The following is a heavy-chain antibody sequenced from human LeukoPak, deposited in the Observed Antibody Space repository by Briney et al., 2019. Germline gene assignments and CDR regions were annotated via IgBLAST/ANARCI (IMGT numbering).Heavy chain of an antibody. CDR2: IKQDGSEK. CDR3: ARDRQIAY. J-gene: IGHJ4*02. Sequence: SGGSLRLSCAASGFTFSNYWLTWVRQAPGQGLEWVANIKQDGSEKHHVDSVKGRFTISRDNAKNSLYLQMNSLRAEDTAVYHCARDRQIAYWGQGTLVTVSS. CDR1: GFTFSNYW. V-gene: IGHV3-7*01.